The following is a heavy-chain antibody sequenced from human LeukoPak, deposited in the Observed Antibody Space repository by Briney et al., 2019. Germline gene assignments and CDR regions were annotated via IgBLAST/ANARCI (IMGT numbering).Heavy chain of an antibody. CDR2: IYHSGAT. CDR1: GGSISSSSSIC. V-gene: IGHV4-4*02. Sequence: PSETLSLTCAVSGGSISSSSSICWTWVRQPPGKGLEWIGEIYHSGATNYNPSLKSRVTMLLDKSKNQFSLKLSSVTAADTAVYYCARHSTAHRADYWGQGTLVTVSS. D-gene: IGHD4-11*01. J-gene: IGHJ4*02. CDR3: ARHSTAHRADY.